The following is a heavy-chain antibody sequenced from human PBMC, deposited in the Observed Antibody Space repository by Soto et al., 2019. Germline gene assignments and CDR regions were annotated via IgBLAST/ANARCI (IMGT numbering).Heavy chain of an antibody. V-gene: IGHV3-23*01. CDR2: ISGSGGST. CDR1: GFTFSSYA. D-gene: IGHD2-15*01. J-gene: IGHJ4*02. CDR3: AKGGGYCSGGSCYFFFDY. Sequence: LRLSCAASGFTFSSYAMSWVRQAPGKGLEWVSAISGSGGSTYYADSVKGRFTISRDNSKNTLYLQMNSLRAEDTAVYYCAKGGGYCSGGSCYFFFDYWGQGTLVTVSS.